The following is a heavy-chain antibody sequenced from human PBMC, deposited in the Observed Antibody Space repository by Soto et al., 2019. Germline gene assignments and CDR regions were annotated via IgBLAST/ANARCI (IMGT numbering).Heavy chain of an antibody. J-gene: IGHJ4*02. CDR2: ISSDGTKK. Sequence: QVRLVESGGHMIHPGRSLRLSCVVSGVDFSNYGIHWVRQAPGEGLEWVAVISSDGTKKSYIDSVKGRFKISRDNSRSTVFVRMSSLRREDTAMYYCVNEGWAVKNSKIIRGDSWGQGTQVTVSS. CDR3: VNEGWAVKNSKIIRGDS. D-gene: IGHD1-26*01. CDR1: GVDFSNYG. V-gene: IGHV3-30*18.